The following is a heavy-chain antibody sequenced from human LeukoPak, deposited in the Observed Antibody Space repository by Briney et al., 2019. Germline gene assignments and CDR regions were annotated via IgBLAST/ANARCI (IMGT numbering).Heavy chain of an antibody. D-gene: IGHD3-22*01. J-gene: IGHJ6*03. Sequence: GASVKVSCKASGYTFTSYGISWVRQAPGQGLEWMGWISAYNGNTNYAQKLQGRVTMTTDTSTSTAYMEPRSLRSDDTAVYYCAREGRYYDSSGYYFSGYMNVWGKGTTVTVSS. V-gene: IGHV1-18*01. CDR1: GYTFTSYG. CDR3: AREGRYYDSSGYYFSGYMNV. CDR2: ISAYNGNT.